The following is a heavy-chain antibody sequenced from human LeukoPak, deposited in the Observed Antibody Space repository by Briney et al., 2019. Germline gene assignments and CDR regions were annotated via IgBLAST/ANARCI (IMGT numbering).Heavy chain of an antibody. CDR2: VYSSGTT. Sequence: PSETLSLTCRVSGGSMNSGNYYWSWIRQHPGRGLEWIGYVYSSGTTYYNPSLKSRVTISVDTSKNQFSLILSSVTAADTAVYYCASSAATYYSYFYYYMGVWGNGTTVTASS. V-gene: IGHV4-31*03. CDR1: GGSMNSGNYY. J-gene: IGHJ6*03. D-gene: IGHD6-25*01. CDR3: ASSAATYYSYFYYYMGV.